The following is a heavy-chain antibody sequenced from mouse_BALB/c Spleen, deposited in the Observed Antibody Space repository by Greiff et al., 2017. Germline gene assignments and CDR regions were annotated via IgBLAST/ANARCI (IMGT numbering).Heavy chain of an antibody. CDR2: ISDGGSYT. CDR1: GFTFSDYY. CDR3: ASGLLHYYYAMDY. Sequence: EVQLVESGGGLVKPGGSLKLSCAASGFTFSDYYMYWVRQTPEKRLEWVATISDGGSYTYYPDSVKGRFTISRDNAKNNLYLQMSSPKSEDTAMYYCASGLLHYYYAMDYWGQGTSVTVSS. J-gene: IGHJ4*01. V-gene: IGHV5-4*02. D-gene: IGHD2-10*01.